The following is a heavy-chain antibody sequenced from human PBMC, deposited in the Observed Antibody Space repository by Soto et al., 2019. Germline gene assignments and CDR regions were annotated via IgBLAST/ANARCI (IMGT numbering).Heavy chain of an antibody. Sequence: EVQLLESGGGLVQPGGSLRLSCAASGFTFSSYAMSWVRQAPGKGLEWVSAISGSGGSTYYADSVKGRFTISRDNSKNTLYLLMNGVRAGDTAVYYCAKVLSEKWLRFAEKGYWGQGTVVTVS. CDR3: AKVLSEKWLRFAEKGY. J-gene: IGHJ4*02. V-gene: IGHV3-23*01. D-gene: IGHD5-12*01. CDR1: GFTFSSYA. CDR2: ISGSGGST.